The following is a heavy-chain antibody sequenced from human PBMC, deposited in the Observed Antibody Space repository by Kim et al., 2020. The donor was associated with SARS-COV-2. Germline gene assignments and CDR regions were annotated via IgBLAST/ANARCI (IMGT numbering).Heavy chain of an antibody. D-gene: IGHD4-17*01. Sequence: GGSLRLSCAASGFTFSGYSMNWVRQAPGKGLEWVSSISSSSSYIYYADSVKGRFTISRDDAKNSLYLQMNSLRAEDTAVYYCAGDYGDPPRPGVYWGQGTLVTVSS. CDR3: AGDYGDPPRPGVY. CDR2: ISSSSSYI. J-gene: IGHJ4*02. V-gene: IGHV3-21*01. CDR1: GFTFSGYS.